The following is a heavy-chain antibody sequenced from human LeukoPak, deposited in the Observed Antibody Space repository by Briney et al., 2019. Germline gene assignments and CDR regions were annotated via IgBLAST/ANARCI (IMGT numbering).Heavy chain of an antibody. Sequence: SQTLSLTCTVSGGSISSGDYYWSWIRQPPGKGLEWIGYIYYSGSTYYNPSLKSRVTISVDTSKNQFSLKLSSVTAADTAVYYCARGYCGSTSCYPANDAFDIWGQGTMVTVSS. CDR1: GGSISSGDYY. CDR2: IYYSGST. CDR3: ARGYCGSTSCYPANDAFDI. D-gene: IGHD2-2*01. J-gene: IGHJ3*02. V-gene: IGHV4-30-4*08.